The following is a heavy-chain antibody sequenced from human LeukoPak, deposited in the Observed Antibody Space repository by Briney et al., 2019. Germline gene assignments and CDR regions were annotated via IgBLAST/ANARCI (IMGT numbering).Heavy chain of an antibody. Sequence: PGGSLRLSCAASGFTLSNYNMNWVRQAPGKGLEWVSSISCSSSYIYYADSVKGRLTISRDNAKNLLYLEMNSLRADDTAVYYCARPSSYSGAWGSDHWGQGTLVTVGS. CDR3: ARPSSYSGAWGSDH. D-gene: IGHD2-21*01. CDR2: ISCSSSYI. V-gene: IGHV3-21*06. J-gene: IGHJ4*02. CDR1: GFTLSNYN.